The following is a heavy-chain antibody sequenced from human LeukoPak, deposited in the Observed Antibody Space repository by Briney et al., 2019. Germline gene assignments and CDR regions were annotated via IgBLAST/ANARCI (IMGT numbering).Heavy chain of an antibody. CDR3: ARAPTVLVGYRSSSSCQADY. V-gene: IGHV3-21*01. Sequence: PGGSLRLSCAASGFTFSSYSMNWVRQAPGKGLEWVSAISSSSSYIYYADSVKGRFTISRDNAENSLYLQMNSLRVEDTAVYYCARAPTVLVGYRSSSSCQADYWGQGTLVTVSS. CDR2: ISSSSSYI. CDR1: GFTFSSYS. J-gene: IGHJ4*02. D-gene: IGHD2-2*01.